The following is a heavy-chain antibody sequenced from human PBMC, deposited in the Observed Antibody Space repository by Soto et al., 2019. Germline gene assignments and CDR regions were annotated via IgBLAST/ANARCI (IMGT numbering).Heavy chain of an antibody. CDR2: ISSNSAYI. D-gene: IGHD6-13*01. Sequence: GGTLRLSCAASGFTFRRFTMNWVRQAPGKGLEWVSTISSNSAYIYYTDALRGRFTISRDNAKNSLHLQMNSLRAEDTAVYYCTRDASRDSSARGWFDPWGPGTLVTVSS. CDR3: TRDASRDSSARGWFDP. J-gene: IGHJ5*02. V-gene: IGHV3-21*01. CDR1: GFTFRRFT.